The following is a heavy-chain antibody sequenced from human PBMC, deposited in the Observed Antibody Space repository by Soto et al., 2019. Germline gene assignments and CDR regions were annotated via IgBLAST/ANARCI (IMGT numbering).Heavy chain of an antibody. V-gene: IGHV4-34*01. Sequence: PSETLSLTCAVYNGSFSVYYWTWIRQTPGKGLEWIGEINHSGSTNYNPSLKSRVPISVDTSKNQFSLKLSSVTAADTAVYFCARDSTRRGACDICGQGTMVTVSS. CDR1: NGSFSVYY. CDR3: ARDSTRRGACDI. D-gene: IGHD3-22*01. J-gene: IGHJ3*02. CDR2: INHSGST.